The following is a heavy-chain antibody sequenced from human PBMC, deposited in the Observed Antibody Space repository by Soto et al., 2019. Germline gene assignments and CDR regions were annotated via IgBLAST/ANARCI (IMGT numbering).Heavy chain of an antibody. Sequence: QITLNESGPTVVRPTETLTLTCRFSGFSLTTSGVGVGWIRQSPGKAPEWLALIYWDDDKRYSASLKSRLTIHKDTSKNQVVLTVSDLAPTDTATYYCAHRVLRTVFGLVTTTAIYFDFWGQGTPVAVSS. J-gene: IGHJ4*02. V-gene: IGHV2-5*02. D-gene: IGHD3-3*01. CDR1: GFSLTTSGVG. CDR2: IYWDDDK. CDR3: AHRVLRTVFGLVTTTAIYFDF.